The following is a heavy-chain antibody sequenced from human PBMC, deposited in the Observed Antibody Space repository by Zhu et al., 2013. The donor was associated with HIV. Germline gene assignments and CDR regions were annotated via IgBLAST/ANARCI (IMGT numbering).Heavy chain of an antibody. CDR2: IIPIFGTA. CDR3: AKDSTTVTTRDGDNWFDP. D-gene: IGHD4-17*01. V-gene: IGHV1-69*12. Sequence: QVQLVQSGAEVKKPGSSVKVSRKASGGTFSSYAISWVRQAPGQGLEWMGGIIPIFGTANYAQKFQGRVTITADESTSTAYMELSSLRSEDTAVYYCAKDSTTVTTRDGDNWFDPGARGTLVTVSS. CDR1: GGTFSSYA. J-gene: IGHJ5*02.